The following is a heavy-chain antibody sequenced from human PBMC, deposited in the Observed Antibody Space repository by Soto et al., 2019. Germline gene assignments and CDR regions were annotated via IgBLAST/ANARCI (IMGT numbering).Heavy chain of an antibody. D-gene: IGHD6-19*01. V-gene: IGHV3-48*03. CDR1: GFTLSSFE. Sequence: GGSLRFNCASYGFTLSSFEMSRVRQAPGKGLEWISYISSSDNGIYYGDSVKGRFTISRDNAKNSLFLQMNSLRAEDTAVYYCARVFFGYSSAWTPDYWGQGTLFTGSS. CDR3: ARVFFGYSSAWTPDY. J-gene: IGHJ4*02. CDR2: ISSSDNGI.